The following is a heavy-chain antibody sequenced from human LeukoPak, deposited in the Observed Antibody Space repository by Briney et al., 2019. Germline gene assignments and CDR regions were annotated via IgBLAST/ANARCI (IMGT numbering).Heavy chain of an antibody. CDR1: GGSISSYY. J-gene: IGHJ4*02. Sequence: SETLSLTCTVSGGSISSYYWGWIRQPPGKGLEWIGYIYYSGSTNYNPSLKSRVTISVDTSKNQFSLKLSSVTAADTAVYYCARGPYYGSGSYYNGDFDYWGQGTLVTVSS. D-gene: IGHD3-10*01. CDR2: IYYSGST. CDR3: ARGPYYGSGSYYNGDFDY. V-gene: IGHV4-59*12.